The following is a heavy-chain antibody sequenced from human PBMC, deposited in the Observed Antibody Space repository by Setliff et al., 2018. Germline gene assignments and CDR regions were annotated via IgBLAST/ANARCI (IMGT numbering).Heavy chain of an antibody. V-gene: IGHV4-61*02. Sequence: SETLSLTCTVSGGSISSGSYYWSWIRQPAGKGLEWIGRIYTSGSTNYNPSLKSRVTISVDTSKNQFSLKLSSVTAADTAVYYCARVARLVLSRNAFDIWGQGTMVTVSS. J-gene: IGHJ3*02. CDR1: GGSISSGSYY. D-gene: IGHD2-2*01. CDR2: IYTSGST. CDR3: ARVARLVLSRNAFDI.